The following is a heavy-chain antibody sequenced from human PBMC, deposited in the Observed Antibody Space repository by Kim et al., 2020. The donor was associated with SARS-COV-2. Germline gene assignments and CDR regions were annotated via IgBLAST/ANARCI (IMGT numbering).Heavy chain of an antibody. CDR1: GYTFTSYG. CDR2: ISAYNGNT. V-gene: IGHV1-18*04. D-gene: IGHD3-10*01. J-gene: IGHJ6*02. Sequence: ASVKVSCKASGYTFTSYGISWVRQAPGQGLEWMGWISAYNGNTNYAQKLQGRVTMTTDTSTSTAYMELRSLRSDDTAVYYCARHGSGSYLGAWPMFGSRYYYGMDVWGQGTTVTVSS. CDR3: ARHGSGSYLGAWPMFGSRYYYGMDV.